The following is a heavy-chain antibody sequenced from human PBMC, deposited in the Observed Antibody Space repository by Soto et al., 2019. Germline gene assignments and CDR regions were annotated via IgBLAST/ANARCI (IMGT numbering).Heavy chain of an antibody. Sequence: ASVKVSCKVSGYTLTELSMHWVRQAPGKGLEWMGGFDPEDGETIYAQKFQGRVTMTEDTSTDTAYMELSSLRSEDTAMYYWATVYDILTGYKVGRDAFDIWGQGTMVTVSS. CDR3: ATVYDILTGYKVGRDAFDI. CDR2: FDPEDGET. CDR1: GYTLTELS. V-gene: IGHV1-24*01. J-gene: IGHJ3*02. D-gene: IGHD3-9*01.